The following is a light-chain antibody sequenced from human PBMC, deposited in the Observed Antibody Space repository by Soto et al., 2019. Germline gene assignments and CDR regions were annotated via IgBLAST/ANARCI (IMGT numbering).Light chain of an antibody. Sequence: IHMTPSPSTQSASVGSLVTITCRASQNIRNWLAWYQQKPGKAPNPLIDDATSLKSGVPARFSGSGAGTEFTLTISSLQHDDLATYYCQQYNTHSTFGQGT. CDR3: QQYNTHST. V-gene: IGKV1-5*01. CDR1: QNIRNW. CDR2: DAT. J-gene: IGKJ1*01.